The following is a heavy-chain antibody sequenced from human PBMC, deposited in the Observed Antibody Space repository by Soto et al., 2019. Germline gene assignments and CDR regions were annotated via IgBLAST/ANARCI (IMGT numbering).Heavy chain of an antibody. Sequence: SETLSLTCIVSGVSIVSHFWSWIRQAPGKGPELVGYIYHTVNTKYNPALKSRVTISMDTSKNQLSLQLSSVTAADTAVYYCARLQYTVVTALDIWGQGTMVTVSS. CDR1: GVSIVSHF. D-gene: IGHD2-15*01. V-gene: IGHV4-59*11. J-gene: IGHJ3*02. CDR3: ARLQYTVVTALDI. CDR2: IYHTVNT.